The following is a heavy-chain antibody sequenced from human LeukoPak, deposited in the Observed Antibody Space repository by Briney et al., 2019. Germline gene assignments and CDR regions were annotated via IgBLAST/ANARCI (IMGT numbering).Heavy chain of an antibody. V-gene: IGHV3-30*18. J-gene: IGHJ4*02. CDR1: GFTFSSYG. CDR3: AKDIVGLDYYDSSGPSSFDY. D-gene: IGHD3-22*01. Sequence: GGSLRLSCAASGFTFSSYGIHWVRQAPGKGLEWVAVISYDGSNKYYADSVKGRFTISRDNSKNTLYLQMNSLRAEDTAVYYCAKDIVGLDYYDSSGPSSFDYWGQGTLVTVSS. CDR2: ISYDGSNK.